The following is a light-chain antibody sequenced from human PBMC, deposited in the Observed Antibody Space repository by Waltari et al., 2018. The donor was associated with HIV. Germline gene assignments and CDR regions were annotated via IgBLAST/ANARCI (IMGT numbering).Light chain of an antibody. CDR2: DVS. J-gene: IGLJ1*01. Sequence: QSALTQPASVSGFPGQSITISCTGSSSDVGSYNYVSWYQQHPGKAPQLLIYDVSKRPSGVSHRFSGSKSGNTASLTISGLQAEDEADYYCCSYAGSNTYLFGTGTEVTVL. CDR3: CSYAGSNTYL. CDR1: SSDVGSYNY. V-gene: IGLV2-23*02.